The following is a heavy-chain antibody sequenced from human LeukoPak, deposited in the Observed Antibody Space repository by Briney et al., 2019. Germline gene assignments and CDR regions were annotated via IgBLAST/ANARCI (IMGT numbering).Heavy chain of an antibody. CDR2: IYTSGST. Sequence: SETLSLTCTVSGGSISSYYWSWIRQPAGKGLEWIGRIYTSGSTNYNPSLKSRVTMSVDTSKNQFSLKLSSVTAADTAVYYCARLIAARRRGDAFDIWGQGTMVTVSS. CDR1: GGSISSYY. CDR3: ARLIAARRRGDAFDI. J-gene: IGHJ3*02. V-gene: IGHV4-4*07. D-gene: IGHD6-13*01.